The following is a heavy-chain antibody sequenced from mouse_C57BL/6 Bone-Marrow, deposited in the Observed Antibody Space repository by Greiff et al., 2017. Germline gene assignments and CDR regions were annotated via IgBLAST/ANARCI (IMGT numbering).Heavy chain of an antibody. CDR3: ARCPYYYGSRYAMDY. Sequence: QVQLQQSGAELVRPGSSVKLSCKASGYTFTSSWMDWVKQTPGQGLEWIGTIYPSDSETHYNQKFKDKATLTVDKSSSTAYMKLSSLTSEDSAVYDCARCPYYYGSRYAMDYWGQGTSVTVSS. D-gene: IGHD1-1*01. CDR2: IYPSDSET. J-gene: IGHJ4*01. CDR1: GYTFTSSW. V-gene: IGHV1-61*01.